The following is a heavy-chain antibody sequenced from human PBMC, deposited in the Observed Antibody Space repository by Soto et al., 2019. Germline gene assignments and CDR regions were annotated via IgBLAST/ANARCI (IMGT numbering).Heavy chain of an antibody. V-gene: IGHV4-4*02. CDR2: IYHSGST. J-gene: IGHJ4*02. CDR3: ARAYGDYTGANFDY. Sequence: SETLSLTCAVSGSSISSSNWWSWVRQPPGKGLEWIGEIYHSGSTNYNPSLKSRVTISVDKSKNQFSLKLSSVTAADTAVYYCARAYGDYTGANFDYWGQGTLVTVSS. CDR1: GSSISSSNW. D-gene: IGHD4-17*01.